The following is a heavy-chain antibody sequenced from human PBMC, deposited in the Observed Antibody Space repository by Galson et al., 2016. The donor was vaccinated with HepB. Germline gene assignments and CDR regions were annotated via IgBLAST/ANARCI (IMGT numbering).Heavy chain of an antibody. D-gene: IGHD6-19*01. CDR1: GFIFSSYW. Sequence: SLRLSCAASGFIFSSYWMSWVRQAPGKGLEWVANIKQDGSDKYYVDSVKGRFTISVDTSKNQFSLKLSSVTAADTAVCYCARQRGSSGWYLGNYYFDYWGQGALVTVSS. CDR3: ARQRGSSGWYLGNYYFDY. J-gene: IGHJ4*02. CDR2: IKQDGSDK. V-gene: IGHV3-7*03.